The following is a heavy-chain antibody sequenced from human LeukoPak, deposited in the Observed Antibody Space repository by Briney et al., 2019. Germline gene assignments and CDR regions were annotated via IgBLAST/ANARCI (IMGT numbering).Heavy chain of an antibody. D-gene: IGHD6-19*01. CDR1: GFTFSSYA. Sequence: GGSLRLSCAASGFTFSSYAMSWVRQAPGKGLEWVSAISGSGGSTFYADSVKGRFTISRDNAKNSLYLLMNSLRAEDTAVYYCARMSSSGLYFDYWGQGALVTVSS. J-gene: IGHJ4*02. V-gene: IGHV3-23*01. CDR3: ARMSSSGLYFDY. CDR2: ISGSGGST.